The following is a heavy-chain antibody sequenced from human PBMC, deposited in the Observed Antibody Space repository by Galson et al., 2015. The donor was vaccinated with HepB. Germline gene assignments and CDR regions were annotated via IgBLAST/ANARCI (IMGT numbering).Heavy chain of an antibody. J-gene: IGHJ4*02. CDR1: GFTFSTYG. V-gene: IGHV3-33*01. CDR2: IWYDGSNK. Sequence: SLRLSCAASGFTFSTYGKHWVRQAPGKGLEWVAVIWYDGSNKYYADSVKGRFTISRDNSKNTLYLQMNSLRAEDTAVYYCARSLYPVAGATHFHYWRQRALVPASS. CDR3: ARSLYPVAGATHFHY. D-gene: IGHD6-19*01.